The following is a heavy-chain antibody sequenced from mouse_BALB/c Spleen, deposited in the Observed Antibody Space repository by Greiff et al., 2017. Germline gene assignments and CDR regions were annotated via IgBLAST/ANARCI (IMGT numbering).Heavy chain of an antibody. CDR1: GFTFSSYG. D-gene: IGHD2-4*01. CDR3: ASSTMITTAWFAY. CDR2: ISSGGSYT. V-gene: IGHV5-6*03. J-gene: IGHJ3*01. Sequence: EVKVVESGGGLVKPGGSLKLSCAASGFTFSSYGMSWVRQTPDKRLEWVATISSGGSYTYYPDSVKGRFTISRDNAKNTLYLQMSSLKSEDTDMYYCASSTMITTAWFAYWGQGTLVTVSA.